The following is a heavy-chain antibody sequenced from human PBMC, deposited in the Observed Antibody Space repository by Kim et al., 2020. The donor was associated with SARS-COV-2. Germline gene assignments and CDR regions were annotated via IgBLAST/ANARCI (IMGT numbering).Heavy chain of an antibody. CDR2: ISYDGSNK. Sequence: GGSLRLSCAASRFTFSSYGMHWVRQAPGKGLEWVAVISYDGSNKYYAESVKGRFTISRDNSKNTLYLQMNSLRAEDTAVYYCAKDGRGTYYDFWSGGTYYYYGMDVWGQGTTVTVSS. J-gene: IGHJ6*02. V-gene: IGHV3-30*18. CDR1: RFTFSSYG. D-gene: IGHD3-3*01. CDR3: AKDGRGTYYDFWSGGTYYYYGMDV.